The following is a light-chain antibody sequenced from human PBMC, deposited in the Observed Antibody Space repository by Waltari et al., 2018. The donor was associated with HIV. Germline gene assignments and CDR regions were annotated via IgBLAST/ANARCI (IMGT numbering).Light chain of an antibody. CDR1: SPRKYS. CDR3: GSRDSTGSSYV. Sequence: SSDLTQDPAVSVALGQTVRITCQGDSPRKYSAAWYRQKPGQAPILVIFNGNIRPSGIPDRFSGSASGNTASLTITGALAEDEADYYCGSRDSTGSSYVFGPGTEVTV. CDR2: NGN. J-gene: IGLJ1*01. V-gene: IGLV3-19*01.